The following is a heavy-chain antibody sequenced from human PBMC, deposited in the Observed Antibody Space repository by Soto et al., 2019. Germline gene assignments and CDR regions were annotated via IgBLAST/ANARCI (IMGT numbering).Heavy chain of an antibody. CDR3: ARGSGTYLSAAFDI. CDR2: IWYDGSNK. CDR1: GFTFNNYG. V-gene: IGHV3-33*01. J-gene: IGHJ3*02. D-gene: IGHD1-26*01. Sequence: GGSLRLSCAASGFTFNNYGMHWVRQAPGKGLEWVAVIWYDGSNKYYVDSVKGRFTISRDNSKNTLYLQMNSLRAEDTAVYYCARGSGTYLSAAFDIWGQGTMVTVSS.